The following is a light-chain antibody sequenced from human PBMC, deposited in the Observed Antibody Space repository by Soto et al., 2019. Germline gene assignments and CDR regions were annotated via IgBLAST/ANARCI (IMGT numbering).Light chain of an antibody. CDR3: QQYNNWPQT. Sequence: EILLTHSPATLSLSPGESSPLSCRATRSVSSYLAWYQQKPGQAPRLLIYDASSRPTDIPARFSGSGSGTDFTLTISSLQSEDFAEYHCQQYNNWPQTLGQGTKVDIK. V-gene: IGKV3-11*01. J-gene: IGKJ1*01. CDR1: RSVSSY. CDR2: DAS.